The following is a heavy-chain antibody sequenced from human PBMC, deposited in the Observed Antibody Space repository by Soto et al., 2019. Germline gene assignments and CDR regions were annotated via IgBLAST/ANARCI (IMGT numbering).Heavy chain of an antibody. V-gene: IGHV2-26*01. D-gene: IGHD2-2*01. CDR3: ARMTSSSQWGIDY. J-gene: IGHJ4*02. Sequence: QVTLKESGPVLVKPTETLTLTCTVSGFSLSNARMGVSWIRQPPGKALEWLAHIFSNDEKAYSTSLKSRHTLSKDPSKSQVVLTLTNMDPVDTATYYCARMTSSSQWGIDYWGQGTLVTVSS. CDR2: IFSNDEK. CDR1: GFSLSNARMG.